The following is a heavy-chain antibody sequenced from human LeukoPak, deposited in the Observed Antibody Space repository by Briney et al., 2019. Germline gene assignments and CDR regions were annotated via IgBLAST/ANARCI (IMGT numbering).Heavy chain of an antibody. D-gene: IGHD6-19*01. J-gene: IGHJ4*02. CDR1: GFTFSIYE. Sequence: GGSLRLSCAASGFTFSIYEMNWVRQAPGKGLEWVSYIISSGSTIYSADSVKGRFTIARDNAKNSLYLQMNSLRGEDAAVYYCARVSAVAGKPSSFDYWGQGTLVTVSS. CDR2: IISSGSTI. CDR3: ARVSAVAGKPSSFDY. V-gene: IGHV3-48*03.